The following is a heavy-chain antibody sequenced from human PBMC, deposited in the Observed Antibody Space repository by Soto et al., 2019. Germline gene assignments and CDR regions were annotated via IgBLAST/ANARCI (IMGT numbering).Heavy chain of an antibody. V-gene: IGHV4-39*01. D-gene: IGHD1-1*01. Sequence: SETLSLTCTVSGDSISSGNYRWGWVRQTPGKGLEWIGNIYSTGTTYYNPSLKSRATISGDTSKNQFSLKLSIVTAADTAVYYCTSRLGYGYGMDVWGQGTTVTVSS. CDR1: GDSISSGNYR. CDR3: TSRLGYGYGMDV. CDR2: IYSTGTT. J-gene: IGHJ6*02.